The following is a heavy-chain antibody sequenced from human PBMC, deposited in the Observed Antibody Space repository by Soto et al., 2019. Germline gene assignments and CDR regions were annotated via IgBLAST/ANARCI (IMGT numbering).Heavy chain of an antibody. V-gene: IGHV4-34*01. CDR2: INHSGST. CDR3: ARAGAQGGYRYNWFDP. J-gene: IGHJ5*02. CDR1: GGSFSGYY. Sequence: SETLSLTCAVYGGSFSGYYWSWIRQPPGKGLEWIGEINHSGSTNYNPSLKSRVTISVDTSKNQFSLKLSSVTAADTAVYYCARAGAQGGYRYNWFDPWGQGTLVTVSS. D-gene: IGHD2-21*02.